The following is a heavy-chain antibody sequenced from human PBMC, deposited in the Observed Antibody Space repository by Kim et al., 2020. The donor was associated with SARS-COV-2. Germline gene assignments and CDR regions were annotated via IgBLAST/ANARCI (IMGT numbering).Heavy chain of an antibody. V-gene: IGHV3-23*01. Sequence: SHSGLGTHYADSVKGRFTISRDNSKNTLFLQMNYLTAEDTAIYYCEASDYWGQGSLVTVSS. J-gene: IGHJ4*02. CDR3: EASDY. CDR2: SHSGLGT.